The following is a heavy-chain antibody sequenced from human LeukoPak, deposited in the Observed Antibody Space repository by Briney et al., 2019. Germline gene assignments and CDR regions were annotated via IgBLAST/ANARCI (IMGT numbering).Heavy chain of an antibody. J-gene: IGHJ5*02. Sequence: GGSLRLSCAASGFIFTNYAMSWVRQAPGKGLEWVSTISQGGETPYYADSVKGRFTISRDNSKNTLYLQSSSLSAEDTAVYYCAKLVIPSHSKYFDPWGQGTLVTVSS. D-gene: IGHD4-11*01. V-gene: IGHV3-23*01. CDR3: AKLVIPSHSKYFDP. CDR1: GFIFTNYA. CDR2: ISQGGETP.